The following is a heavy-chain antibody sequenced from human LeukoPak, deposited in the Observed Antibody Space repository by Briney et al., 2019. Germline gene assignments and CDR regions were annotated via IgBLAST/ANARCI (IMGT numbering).Heavy chain of an antibody. CDR1: AGSISSSSYY. J-gene: IGHJ5*02. V-gene: IGHV4-39*07. Sequence: SETLSLTCTVSAGSISSSSYYWGWIRQPPGKGLEWIGSIYYSGSTYYNPSLKSRVTISVDTSKNQFSLKLSSVTAADTAVYYCAREGDDTRTWFDPWGREPWSPSPQ. D-gene: IGHD3-22*01. CDR2: IYYSGST. CDR3: AREGDDTRTWFDP.